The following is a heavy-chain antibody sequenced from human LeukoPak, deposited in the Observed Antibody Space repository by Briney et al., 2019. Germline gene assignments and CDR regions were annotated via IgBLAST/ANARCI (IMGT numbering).Heavy chain of an antibody. D-gene: IGHD1-26*01. CDR3: ARGEVGATTWFGDY. V-gene: IGHV3-30-3*01. Sequence: PGRSLRLSCAASGFTFSSYAMYWVRQAPGKGLEWVAVISYDGSNKYYADSVKGRFTISRDNSKNTLYLQMNSLRAEDTAVYYCARGEVGATTWFGDYWGQGTLVTVSS. CDR1: GFTFSSYA. CDR2: ISYDGSNK. J-gene: IGHJ4*02.